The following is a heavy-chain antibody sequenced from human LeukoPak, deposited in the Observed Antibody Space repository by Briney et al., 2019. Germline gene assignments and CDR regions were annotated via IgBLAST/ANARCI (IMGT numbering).Heavy chain of an antibody. CDR1: AFTFSSYS. V-gene: IGHV3-21*01. D-gene: IGHD6-19*01. CDR2: ISSSSSYI. J-gene: IGHJ4*02. CDR3: ARAPYSSGWYPVLCFDY. Sequence: NPGGPLRLSCAASAFTFSSYSMNWLRQAPGKGLEWVSSISSSSSYIYYADSVKGRFTISRDNAKNSLYLQMNSLRAEDTAVYYCARAPYSSGWYPVLCFDYWGQGTLVTVSS.